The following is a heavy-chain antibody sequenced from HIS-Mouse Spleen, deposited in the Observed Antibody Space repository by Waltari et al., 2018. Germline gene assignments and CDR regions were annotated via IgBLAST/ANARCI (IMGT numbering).Heavy chain of an antibody. CDR3: AREIPYSSSWYDWYFDL. Sequence: QVQLVQSGAEVKKPGASVKVSCKASGYTFTSYGIIWVRQAPGQGLEWMGWISAYNGNTNYAQKLQGRVTMTTDTSTSTAYMELRSLRSDDTAVYYCAREIPYSSSWYDWYFDLWGRGTLVTVSS. D-gene: IGHD6-13*01. J-gene: IGHJ2*01. CDR1: GYTFTSYG. CDR2: ISAYNGNT. V-gene: IGHV1-18*01.